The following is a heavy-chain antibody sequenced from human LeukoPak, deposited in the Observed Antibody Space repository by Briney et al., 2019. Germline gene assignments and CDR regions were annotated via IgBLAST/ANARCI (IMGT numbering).Heavy chain of an antibody. Sequence: GGSLRLSCAASGFTFSSYGMHWVRQAPGKGLEWVAVIRYDGSNKYYADSVKGRFTISRDNSKNTLYLQMNSLRAEDTAVYYCARDFGNYGGNSIDYWGQGTLVTVSS. D-gene: IGHD4-23*01. CDR1: GFTFSSYG. CDR2: IRYDGSNK. J-gene: IGHJ4*02. V-gene: IGHV3-33*01. CDR3: ARDFGNYGGNSIDY.